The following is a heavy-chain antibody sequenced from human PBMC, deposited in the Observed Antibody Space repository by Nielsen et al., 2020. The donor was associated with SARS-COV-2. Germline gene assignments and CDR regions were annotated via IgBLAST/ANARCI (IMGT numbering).Heavy chain of an antibody. Sequence: GGSLALSCAASGFTFSSSWLHWFRQAPGKGLVWVSRINSDGSSTSYADSVKGRFTISRDNAKNTLYLQMNSLRAEDTAVYYCARDPGGMDVWGQGTTVTVSS. V-gene: IGHV3-74*01. CDR3: ARDPGGMDV. CDR2: INSDGSST. CDR1: GFTFSSSW. J-gene: IGHJ6*02. D-gene: IGHD1-26*01.